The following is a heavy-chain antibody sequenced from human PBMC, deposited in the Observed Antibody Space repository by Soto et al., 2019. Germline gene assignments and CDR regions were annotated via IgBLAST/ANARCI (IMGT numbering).Heavy chain of an antibody. V-gene: IGHV1-69*13. D-gene: IGHD2-15*01. CDR3: ARAGYCSGGSCYTFDY. J-gene: IGHJ4*02. Sequence: SVKVSCKASGGTFSSYAISWVRQAPGQGLEWMGGIIPIFGTANYAQKFQGRVTITADESTSTAYMELSSLRSEDTAVYYCARAGYCSGGSCYTFDYWGQGTLVTVSS. CDR1: GGTFSSYA. CDR2: IIPIFGTA.